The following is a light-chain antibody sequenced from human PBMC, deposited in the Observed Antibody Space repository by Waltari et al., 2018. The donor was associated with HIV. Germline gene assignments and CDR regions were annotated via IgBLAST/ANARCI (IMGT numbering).Light chain of an antibody. J-gene: IGLJ2*01. CDR2: EVN. CDR3: ISFTTTNSPHVL. V-gene: IGLV2-14*01. CDR1: SSDVGGYKY. Sequence: QSALTQPASVSGSPGQSITISCTGTSSDVGGYKYVSWYQQHPGKAPKLISYEVNNLPPGISYRFSGSKSANTAALTISGLQADDEADYYCISFTTTNSPHVLFGGGTKLTV.